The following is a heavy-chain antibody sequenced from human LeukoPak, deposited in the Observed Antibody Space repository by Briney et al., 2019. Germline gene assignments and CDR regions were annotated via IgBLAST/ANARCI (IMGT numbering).Heavy chain of an antibody. D-gene: IGHD4-11*01. Sequence: ETLSLTCTVSGGSISSYYWSWIRQPPGKGLEWIGYIYYSGSTNYNPSLKSRVTISVDTSKNQFSLKLSSVTAADTAVYYCARVMTTVTTYAFDIWGQGTMVTVSS. V-gene: IGHV4-59*01. CDR2: IYYSGST. CDR3: ARVMTTVTTYAFDI. J-gene: IGHJ3*02. CDR1: GGSISSYY.